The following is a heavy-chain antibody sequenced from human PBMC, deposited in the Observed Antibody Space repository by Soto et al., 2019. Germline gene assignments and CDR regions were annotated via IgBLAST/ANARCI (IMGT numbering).Heavy chain of an antibody. Sequence: GGSLRLSCAASGFTFSSYGMHWVRQAPGKGLEWVAVISYDGSNKYYADSVKGRFTISRDNSKNTLYLQMNSLRAEDTAVYYCAIDRGSSGWYYFAYCGQGTLVPVSS. D-gene: IGHD6-19*01. CDR3: AIDRGSSGWYYFAY. CDR2: ISYDGSNK. V-gene: IGHV3-30*03. J-gene: IGHJ4*02. CDR1: GFTFSSYG.